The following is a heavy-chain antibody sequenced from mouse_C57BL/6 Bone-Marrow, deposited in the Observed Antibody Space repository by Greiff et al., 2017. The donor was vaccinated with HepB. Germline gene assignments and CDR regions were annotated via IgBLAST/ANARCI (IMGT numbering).Heavy chain of an antibody. Sequence: DVKLQESGGGLVQPKGSLKLSCAASGFSFNTYAMNWVRQAPGKGLEWVARIRSKSNNYATYYADSVKDRFTISRDDSESMLYLQMNNLKTEDTAMYYCTPDYYAMDYWGQGTSVTVSS. J-gene: IGHJ4*01. CDR3: TPDYYAMDY. CDR2: IRSKSNNYAT. V-gene: IGHV10-1*01. CDR1: GFSFNTYA.